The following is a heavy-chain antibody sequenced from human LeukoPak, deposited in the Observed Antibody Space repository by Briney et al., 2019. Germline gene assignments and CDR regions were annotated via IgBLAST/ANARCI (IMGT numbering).Heavy chain of an antibody. CDR1: GFTFSSYR. CDR2: IWYDGSNK. Sequence: PGGSLRLSCAASGFTFSSYRMHWVRQAPGKGLEWVAVIWYDGSNKYYADSVKGRFTISRDNSKNTLYLQMNSLRAEDTAVYYCARDPPGSTYYDFWSGYPDWGQGTLVTVSS. V-gene: IGHV3-33*01. J-gene: IGHJ4*02. D-gene: IGHD3-3*01. CDR3: ARDPPGSTYYDFWSGYPD.